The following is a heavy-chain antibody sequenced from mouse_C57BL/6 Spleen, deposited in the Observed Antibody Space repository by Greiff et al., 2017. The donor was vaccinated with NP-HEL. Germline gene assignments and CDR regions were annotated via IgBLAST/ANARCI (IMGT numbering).Heavy chain of an antibody. Sequence: QVQLQQPGAELVKPGASVKVSCKASGYTFTSYWMHWVKQRPGQGLEWIGRIHPSDSDTNYNQKFTGKATLTVDKSSSTAYMQLSSLTSEDSAVYYCAMDYYGSSLYAMDYWGQGTSVTVSS. CDR2: IHPSDSDT. J-gene: IGHJ4*01. V-gene: IGHV1-74*01. CDR1: GYTFTSYW. D-gene: IGHD1-1*01. CDR3: AMDYYGSSLYAMDY.